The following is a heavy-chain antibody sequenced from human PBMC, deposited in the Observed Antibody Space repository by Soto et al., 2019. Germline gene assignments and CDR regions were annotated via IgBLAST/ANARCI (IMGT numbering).Heavy chain of an antibody. CDR3: VRVPAAAKNWFDP. J-gene: IGHJ5*02. V-gene: IGHV1-69*02. D-gene: IGHD2-2*01. CDR2: IIPILGIA. Sequence: QVQLVQSGAEVQKPGSSVKVSCKASGGTFSSYTISWVRQAPGQGLEWMGRIIPILGIANYAQKFQGRVTFTADKSTSTAYMELSSLRSVDTAVYYCVRVPAAAKNWFDPWGQGTLVTISS. CDR1: GGTFSSYT.